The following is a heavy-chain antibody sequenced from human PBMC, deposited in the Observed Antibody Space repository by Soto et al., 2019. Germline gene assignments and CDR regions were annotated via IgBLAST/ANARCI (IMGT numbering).Heavy chain of an antibody. CDR2: IYYSGST. V-gene: IGHV4-30-4*01. CDR1: GGSISSGDYY. Sequence: SETLSLTCTVSGGSISSGDYYWSWIRQPPGKGLEWIGYIYYSGSTYYNPSLKSRVTISVDTSKNQFSLKLSSVTAADTAGYYCARVTDFWSGYRPYYFDYWGQGTLVTVSS. CDR3: ARVTDFWSGYRPYYFDY. D-gene: IGHD3-3*01. J-gene: IGHJ4*02.